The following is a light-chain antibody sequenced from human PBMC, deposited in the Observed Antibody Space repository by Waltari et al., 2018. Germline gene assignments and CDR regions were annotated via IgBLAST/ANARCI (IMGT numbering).Light chain of an antibody. CDR2: QDS. Sequence: SYELTQPPSVSVSPGQTASITCSGDKLGAKYACWYQQKPGQSPVLVIYQDSKRPSGIPERFSGSNSGNTATLTISGTQAMDEAYYYCQAWDSSTASFGTGTKVTVL. V-gene: IGLV3-1*01. CDR3: QAWDSSTAS. J-gene: IGLJ1*01. CDR1: KLGAKY.